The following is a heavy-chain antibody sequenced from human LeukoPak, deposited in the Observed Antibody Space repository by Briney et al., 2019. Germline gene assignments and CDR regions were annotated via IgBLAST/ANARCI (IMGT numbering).Heavy chain of an antibody. V-gene: IGHV4-61*01. CDR2: IYYNGNT. J-gene: IGHJ5*02. D-gene: IGHD3-9*01. CDR3: ARDEVDFDNDHRFDP. CDR1: GGSVSSGSYH. Sequence: SETLSLTCSVSGGSVSSGSYHWSWIRQPPGKGLEWIGYIYYNGNTNYNPSLKSRVTISVDTSKNQFSLKLNSVTAADTAVYYCARDEVDFDNDHRFDPWGQGTLVTVSS.